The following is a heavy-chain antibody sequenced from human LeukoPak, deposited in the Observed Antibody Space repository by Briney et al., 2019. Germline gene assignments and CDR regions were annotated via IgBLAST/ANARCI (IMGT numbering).Heavy chain of an antibody. D-gene: IGHD1-26*01. V-gene: IGHV4-59*12. CDR3: AREEGGSYSGGAFDI. CDR1: GGSISSYY. Sequence: PSETLSLTCTVSGGSISSYYWSWIRQPPGKGLEWIGYIYHSGSTYYNPSLKSRVTISVDRSKNQFSLKLSSVTAADTAVYYCAREEGGSYSGGAFDIWGQGTMVTVSS. CDR2: IYHSGST. J-gene: IGHJ3*02.